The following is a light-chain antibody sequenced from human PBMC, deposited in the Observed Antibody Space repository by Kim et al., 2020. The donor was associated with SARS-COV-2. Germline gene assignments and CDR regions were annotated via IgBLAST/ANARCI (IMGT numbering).Light chain of an antibody. J-gene: IGKJ2*03. Sequence: CPGGRATPSCWSSQSIGVQLAWYQQKIGQPPRLLISGASTRATGIPARFSGSGSETEFTLTISSLQSEDFAVYYCQQYKNWPPEYSFGQGTKVEI. CDR1: QSIGVQ. CDR2: GAS. CDR3: QQYKNWPPEYS. V-gene: IGKV3-15*01.